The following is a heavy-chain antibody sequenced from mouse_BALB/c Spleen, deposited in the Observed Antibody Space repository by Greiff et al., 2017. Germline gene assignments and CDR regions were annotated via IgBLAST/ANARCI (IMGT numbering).Heavy chain of an antibody. CDR3: ARRAYRYEYYFDY. CDR2: IAPGSGST. CDR1: GYTFSSYW. V-gene: IGHV1-77*01. Sequence: VQLQQSGAELMKPGASVKISCKATGYTFSSYWIEWVKQRPGQGLEWIGRIAPGSGSTYYNEMFKGKATLTVDTSSSTAYIQLSSLSSEDSAVYFCARRAYRYEYYFDYWGQGTTLTVSS. D-gene: IGHD2-14*01. J-gene: IGHJ2*01.